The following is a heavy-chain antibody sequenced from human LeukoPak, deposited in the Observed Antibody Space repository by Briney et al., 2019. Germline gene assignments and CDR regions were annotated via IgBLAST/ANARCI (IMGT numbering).Heavy chain of an antibody. CDR1: GGTFINYA. V-gene: IGHV1-69*01. J-gene: IGHJ4*02. D-gene: IGHD1-26*01. CDR2: IIPILRTA. Sequence: SVKVSCKASGGTFINYAFSWVRQAPGQGLEWMGGIIPILRTANYAQKFQGRLTITADESTSAAYMELSSLRSEDTAVYFCARGVRNSGTYYVDYWGQGTPVSVSS. CDR3: ARGVRNSGTYYVDY.